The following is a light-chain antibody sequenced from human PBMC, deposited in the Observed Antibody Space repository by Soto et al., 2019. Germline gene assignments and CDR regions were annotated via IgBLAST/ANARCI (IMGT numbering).Light chain of an antibody. CDR3: QQYGDTPLT. Sequence: EIVLTQSPGTLSLSPGERATLSCRASQSVSSSYLAWYQQKPGQAPRLLIYGASSRATGNPDRFSGSGSATDFTLTISRLEPEDFAVYHCQQYGDTPLTFGGGTKVEIK. CDR1: QSVSSSY. CDR2: GAS. V-gene: IGKV3-20*01. J-gene: IGKJ4*01.